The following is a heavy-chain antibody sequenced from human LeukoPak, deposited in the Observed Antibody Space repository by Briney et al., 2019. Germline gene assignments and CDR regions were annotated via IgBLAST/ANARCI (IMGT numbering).Heavy chain of an antibody. CDR2: ISSSSSFI. CDR1: GFTFSSYS. D-gene: IGHD5-18*01. CDR3: ASSPRGNSYGFDY. J-gene: IGHJ4*02. Sequence: GGSLRLSCAASGFTFSSYSMNWVRQAPGKGLEWVSSISSSSSFIYYADSVSGRFTISRDNAKNSLYLEINSLRAEDTAVYYCASSPRGNSYGFDYWGQGTLVTVAS. V-gene: IGHV3-21*01.